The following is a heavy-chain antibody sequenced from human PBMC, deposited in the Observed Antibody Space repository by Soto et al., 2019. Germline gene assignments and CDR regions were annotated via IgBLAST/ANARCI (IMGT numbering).Heavy chain of an antibody. J-gene: IGHJ4*02. CDR1: GYSFTSFW. Sequence: GESLKISCQGFGYSFTSFWIGWVRQMPGKGLEWMGIINPVDSDTRYSPSFQGQDTISVDKSITTAYLQWSSLKASDTAMYYCAIGFFRPPSTTNFHFPGLATLVSLSS. V-gene: IGHV5-51*01. CDR3: AIGFFRPPSTTNFHF. D-gene: IGHD1-1*01. CDR2: INPVDSDT.